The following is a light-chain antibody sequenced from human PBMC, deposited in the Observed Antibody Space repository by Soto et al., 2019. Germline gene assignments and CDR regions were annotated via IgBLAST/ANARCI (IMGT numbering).Light chain of an antibody. CDR1: QSVSSIY. CDR2: RAS. CDR3: QQYGGSPPYT. Sequence: EIVLTQSPGTLSLSPGDRATLSCRASQSVSSIYLAWFQQKPGKAPRLLIYRASSRATGIPDRFSGSGSGTDFTLTTSRLEPEDFAVYSCQQYGGSPPYTFGQRTKPEIK. J-gene: IGKJ2*01. V-gene: IGKV3-20*01.